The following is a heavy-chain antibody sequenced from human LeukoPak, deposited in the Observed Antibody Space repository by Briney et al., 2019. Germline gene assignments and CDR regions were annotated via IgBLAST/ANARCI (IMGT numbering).Heavy chain of an antibody. Sequence: GGSLRLSCAASGFTFSSYDMNWVRQAPGKGLEWVAFIRYDGSRKYYADSVKGRFTISRDNSKNTVYLQMNSLRAEDTAVYYCASWRSWGSRLFDYWGQGTLVTVSS. CDR2: IRYDGSRK. J-gene: IGHJ4*02. V-gene: IGHV3-30*02. CDR3: ASWRSWGSRLFDY. CDR1: GFTFSSYD. D-gene: IGHD7-27*01.